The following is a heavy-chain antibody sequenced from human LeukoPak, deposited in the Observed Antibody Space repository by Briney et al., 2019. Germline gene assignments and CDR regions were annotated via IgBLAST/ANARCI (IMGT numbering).Heavy chain of an antibody. Sequence: GGSLRLSCAASGFTFTTYSMNWVRQAPGKGLEWVSSITSSSTSMYYADSVKGRFTISRDNAKNSLYLQVNSLRAEDTALYYCARNFGGGDSSGPYYWGQGTLVTVSS. CDR3: ARNFGGGDSSGPYY. D-gene: IGHD3-22*01. V-gene: IGHV3-21*04. CDR2: ITSSSTSM. CDR1: GFTFTTYS. J-gene: IGHJ4*02.